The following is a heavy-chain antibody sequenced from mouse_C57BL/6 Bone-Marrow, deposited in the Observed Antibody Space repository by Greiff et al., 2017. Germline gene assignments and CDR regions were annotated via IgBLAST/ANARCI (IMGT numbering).Heavy chain of an antibody. CDR2: IWWDDDK. J-gene: IGHJ4*01. V-gene: IGHV8-8*01. CDR1: GFSLSTFGMG. CDR3: ARMGDGYDDYAIAY. D-gene: IGHD2-2*01. Sequence: QVQLKESGPGLLQPSQTLSMTCSFSGFSLSTFGMGVGWIRQPSGKGLQWLAHIWWDDDKYYNPARKSRLTISKDTSKNQVFLKIANVDTADTTTYYCARMGDGYDDYAIAYWGQGTSVTVSS.